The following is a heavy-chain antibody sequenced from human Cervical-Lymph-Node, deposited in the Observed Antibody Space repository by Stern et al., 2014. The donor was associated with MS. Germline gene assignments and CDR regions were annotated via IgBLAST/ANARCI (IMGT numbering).Heavy chain of an antibody. CDR3: ATRQPVYGDYVSR. D-gene: IGHD4-17*01. J-gene: IGHJ4*02. CDR2: IYSGGST. V-gene: IGHV3-53*01. Sequence: EVQLVESGGGLVQPGGSLRLSCAASGFTVSSNYMSWVRQAPGKGLEWVSVIYSGGSTYYADSVKGRFTISRDNSKNTLYLQMNSLRAEDTAVYYCATRQPVYGDYVSRWGQGTLVTVSS. CDR1: GFTVSSNY.